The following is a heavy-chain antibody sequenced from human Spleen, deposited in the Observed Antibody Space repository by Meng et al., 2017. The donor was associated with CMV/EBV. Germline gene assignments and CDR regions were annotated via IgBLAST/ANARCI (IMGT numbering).Heavy chain of an antibody. J-gene: IGHJ6*02. CDR2: IYYSGST. V-gene: IGHV4-59*01. D-gene: IGHD3-10*01. Sequence: SETLSLTCTVSGGSISSYYWSWIRQPPGKGLEWIGYIYYSGSTNYNPSLKSRVTISVDTSKNQFSLKLSSVTAADTAVYYCARGLNYYGSGSSGYYYGMDVWGQGTTVTVSS. CDR1: GGSISSYY. CDR3: ARGLNYYGSGSSGYYYGMDV.